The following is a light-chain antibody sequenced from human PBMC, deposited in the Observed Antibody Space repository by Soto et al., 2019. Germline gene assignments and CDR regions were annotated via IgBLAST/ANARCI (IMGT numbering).Light chain of an antibody. V-gene: IGKV1-5*01. Sequence: DIQMTQSPSTLPASVGGRVTITCRASQSISNWLARYQQKPGTAPKVLIYSASSRATGIPDRFSGSGSGTDFTLTISRLEPEDFAVYYCQQYGSSLGVTFGGGTKVDIK. CDR1: QSISNW. CDR2: SAS. J-gene: IGKJ4*01. CDR3: QQYGSSLGVT.